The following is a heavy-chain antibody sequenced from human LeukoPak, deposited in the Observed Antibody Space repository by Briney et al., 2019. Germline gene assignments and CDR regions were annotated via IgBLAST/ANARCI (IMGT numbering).Heavy chain of an antibody. V-gene: IGHV3-30*03. D-gene: IGHD1-26*01. CDR1: GFTFRRYW. CDR2: ISYDGSNK. J-gene: IGHJ3*02. Sequence: GGSLRLSCAGSGFTFRRYWMHRVRQAPGKGLVWVAVISYDGSNKYYADSVKGRFTISGDKSKNTLYLQMNSLRPEDTAFYYCARGPGPIAGAKNPFDIWGQGTMVTVSS. CDR3: ARGPGPIAGAKNPFDI.